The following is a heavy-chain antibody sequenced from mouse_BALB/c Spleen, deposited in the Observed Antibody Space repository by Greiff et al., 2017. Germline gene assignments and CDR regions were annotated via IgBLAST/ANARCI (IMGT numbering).Heavy chain of an antibody. J-gene: IGHJ4*01. D-gene: IGHD2-4*01. V-gene: IGHV1S127*01. Sequence: QVHVKQSGPQLVRPGASVKISCKASGYSFTSYWMHWVKQRPGQGLEWIGMIDPSDSETRLNQKFKDKATLTVDKSSSTAYMQLSSPTSEDSAVYYCARPPMITTGYAMDYWGQGTSVTVSS. CDR3: ARPPMITTGYAMDY. CDR1: GYSFTSYW. CDR2: IDPSDSET.